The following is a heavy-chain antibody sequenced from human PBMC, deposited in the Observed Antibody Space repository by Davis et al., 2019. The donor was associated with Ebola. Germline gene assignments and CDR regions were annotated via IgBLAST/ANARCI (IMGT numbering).Heavy chain of an antibody. Sequence: GESLKISCRISGSRFTSNWIGWVRQVPGKGLEWMGLIYAGDSDTKYSPSFQGHVTISVDKSTNTAYLQWSSLKASDTAMYYCARRAAVAYDHVWGISRHDAFDIWGQGTMVTVSS. CDR1: GSRFTSNW. J-gene: IGHJ3*02. D-gene: IGHD3-16*01. CDR3: ARRAAVAYDHVWGISRHDAFDI. CDR2: IYAGDSDT. V-gene: IGHV5-51*01.